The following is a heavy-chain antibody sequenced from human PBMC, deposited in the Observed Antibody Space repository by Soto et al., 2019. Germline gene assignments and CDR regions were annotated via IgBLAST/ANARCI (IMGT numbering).Heavy chain of an antibody. CDR3: ATHDWNYYFDY. D-gene: IGHD1-7*01. V-gene: IGHV1-69*02. Sequence: SVKVSCKASGGTFSSYTISWVRQAPGQGLEWMGRIIPILGIANYAQKFQGRVTITADKSTSTAYMELSSLRSEDTAVYYCATHDWNYYFDYWGQGTLVTVSS. J-gene: IGHJ4*02. CDR2: IIPILGIA. CDR1: GGTFSSYT.